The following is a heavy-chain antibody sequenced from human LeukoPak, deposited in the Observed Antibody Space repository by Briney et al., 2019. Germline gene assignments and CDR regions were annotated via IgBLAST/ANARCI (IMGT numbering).Heavy chain of an antibody. CDR3: ARDKHTTSYTGGRYYPYYFDS. J-gene: IGHJ4*02. Sequence: PSETLSLTCTGSGCSISNSFWSWIRQPPDKGLEFIGYISYSGSTNYNPSLKSRLTMSVDTAKNQVSLNLTSVTAADKAVYYCARDKHTTSYTGGRYYPYYFDSWGQGTLVTVSS. V-gene: IGHV4-59*01. D-gene: IGHD2-8*02. CDR2: ISYSGST. CDR1: GCSISNSF.